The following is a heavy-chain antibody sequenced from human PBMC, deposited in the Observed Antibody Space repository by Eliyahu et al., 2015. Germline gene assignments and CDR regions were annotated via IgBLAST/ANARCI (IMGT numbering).Heavy chain of an antibody. CDR2: IHYRGNT. D-gene: IGHD3-3*01. J-gene: IGHJ5*02. CDR1: GGSISSTY. Sequence: QVQLQESGPGLVKPSETLSLTCTVSGGSISSTYWSWIRQPPGKGLEWIGYIHYRGNTNYNPSLKSRVTISVDTSKNQFSLKLRSVTTADTAVYFCAGYDFWNGTHPWGQGTLVTVSS. V-gene: IGHV4-59*03. CDR3: AGYDFWNGTHP.